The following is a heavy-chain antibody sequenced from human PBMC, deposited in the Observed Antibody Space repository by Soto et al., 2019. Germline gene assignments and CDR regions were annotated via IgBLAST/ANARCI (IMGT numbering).Heavy chain of an antibody. V-gene: IGHV3-30*04. D-gene: IGHD2-8*01. J-gene: IGHJ6*02. CDR3: AREQTYCTNGVCSSYYGMDV. CDR1: GFTFSSYA. CDR2: ISYDGSNK. Sequence: QVQLVESGGGVVQPGRSLRLSCAASGFTFSSYAMHWVRQAPDKGLEWVAVISYDGSNKFYADSVKGRFTISRDNSKHTLYLQMNSLRAEDTAVYYCAREQTYCTNGVCSSYYGMDVWGQGTTVTVSS.